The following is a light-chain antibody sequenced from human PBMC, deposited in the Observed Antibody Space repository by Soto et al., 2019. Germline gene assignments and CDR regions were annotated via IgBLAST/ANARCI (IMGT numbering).Light chain of an antibody. CDR2: GAS. Sequence: ENVLTQSPATLSLCPGERATLSCRASQSVSNYLAWYQQKPGQAPRLLIYGASNRATGIPARFSGSGSGTDFTLTISSLEPEDSAVYYCHQRSNWPPDTFGQGTRLEI. CDR3: HQRSNWPPDT. V-gene: IGKV3-11*01. J-gene: IGKJ5*01. CDR1: QSVSNY.